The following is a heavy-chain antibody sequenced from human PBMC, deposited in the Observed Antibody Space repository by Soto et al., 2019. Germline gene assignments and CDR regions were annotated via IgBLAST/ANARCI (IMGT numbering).Heavy chain of an antibody. V-gene: IGHV1-69*10. CDR2: IIPMLGTP. Sequence: ASVKVSCKSSGDTFSSYAISWVRQAPGQGLEWMGGIIPMLGTPSYAQKFQDRVTITADKFTSTAYMELSGLRSEDTAVYYCAKEKSRYDRSGYYRPDYWGQGTLVTSPQ. CDR1: GDTFSSYA. J-gene: IGHJ4*02. D-gene: IGHD3-22*01. CDR3: AKEKSRYDRSGYYRPDY.